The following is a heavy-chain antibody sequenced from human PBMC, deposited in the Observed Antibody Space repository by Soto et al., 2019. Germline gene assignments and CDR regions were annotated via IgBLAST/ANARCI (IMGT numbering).Heavy chain of an antibody. D-gene: IGHD2-21*02. CDR3: ARDPVAYCGGDCRTFDY. CDR2: ISYDGSNK. Sequence: QVQLVESGGGVVQPGRSLRLSCGASGFTFSSYAMHWVRQAPGKGLEWVAVISYDGSNKYYADSVKGRFTISRDNSKNTLYLQMNSLRAEDSAVYYCARDPVAYCGGDCRTFDYWGQGTLVTVSS. J-gene: IGHJ4*02. CDR1: GFTFSSYA. V-gene: IGHV3-30-3*01.